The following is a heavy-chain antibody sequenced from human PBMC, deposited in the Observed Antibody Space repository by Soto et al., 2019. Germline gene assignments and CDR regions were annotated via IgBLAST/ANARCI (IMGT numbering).Heavy chain of an antibody. CDR1: GFTFSSYG. CDR2: IWYDGSNK. D-gene: IGHD6-19*01. V-gene: IGHV3-33*01. Sequence: VQLVESGGGVVQRGGSLRLSCAASGFTFSSYGMHWVRQAPGKGLEWVAVIWYDGSNKYYADSVKGRYTISRDDSKNTVYLQMNSLGAEDTAVYYCTRDPLIAVAAYDAFDIWGHGTSVTVSS. CDR3: TRDPLIAVAAYDAFDI. J-gene: IGHJ3*02.